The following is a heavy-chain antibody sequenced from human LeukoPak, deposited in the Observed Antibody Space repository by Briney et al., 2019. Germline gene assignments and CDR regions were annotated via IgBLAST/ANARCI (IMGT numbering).Heavy chain of an antibody. V-gene: IGHV3-23*01. J-gene: IGHJ4*02. CDR1: GFTFSSYA. D-gene: IGHD1-26*01. CDR3: AKSPLVGATFYFDH. Sequence: GGSLRLSCAASGFTFSSYAMSRVRQAPGKGLEWVSSISGSGANTYYTDSVKGRFAISRDNSNNTLYLQMNSLRAEDMAVYYCAKSPLVGATFYFDHWGRGTLVTVSS. CDR2: ISGSGANT.